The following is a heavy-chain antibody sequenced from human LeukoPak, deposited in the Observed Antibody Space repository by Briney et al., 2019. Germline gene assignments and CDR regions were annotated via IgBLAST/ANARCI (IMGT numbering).Heavy chain of an antibody. CDR3: AREVAGTCTFGV. J-gene: IGHJ3*01. CDR2: TYYRSRWSD. CDR1: GESVFSNTAA. V-gene: IGHV6-1*01. Sequence: SQTLSLTCAISGESVFSNTAAWNWIRRSPSRGLEWLGRTYYRSRWSDDYAVSMRGRITVNPDTSKNQASLQLNSVTPEDTAVYYCAREVAGTCTFGVWGQGTMVTVSS. D-gene: IGHD1-14*01.